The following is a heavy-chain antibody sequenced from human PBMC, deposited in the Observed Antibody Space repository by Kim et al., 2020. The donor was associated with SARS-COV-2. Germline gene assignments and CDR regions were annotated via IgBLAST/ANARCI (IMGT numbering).Heavy chain of an antibody. CDR3: ARRGAVAGKLRGRATDWYFDL. Sequence: SETLSLTCTVSGGSISSSSYYWGWIRQPPGKGLEWIGSIYYSGSTYYNPSLKSRVTISVDTSKNQFSLKLSSVTAADTAVYYCARRGAVAGKLRGRATDWYFDLWGRGTLVTVSS. D-gene: IGHD6-19*01. V-gene: IGHV4-39*01. CDR2: IYYSGST. CDR1: GGSISSSSYY. J-gene: IGHJ2*01.